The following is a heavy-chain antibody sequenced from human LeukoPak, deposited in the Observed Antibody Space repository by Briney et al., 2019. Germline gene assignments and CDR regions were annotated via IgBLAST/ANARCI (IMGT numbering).Heavy chain of an antibody. Sequence: PGGSLRLSCAVSGFTFSNFWMSWVRQAPGRGLEWVANIHPEGNEKYHVESVKGRFTISRDNAKNLLFLQMNGLRVEDTAVYYWAGGDDFPGDHWARGPLFTVSS. CDR2: IHPEGNEK. CDR1: GFTFSNFW. J-gene: IGHJ4*02. V-gene: IGHV3-7*04. D-gene: IGHD2/OR15-2a*01. CDR3: AGGDDFPGDH.